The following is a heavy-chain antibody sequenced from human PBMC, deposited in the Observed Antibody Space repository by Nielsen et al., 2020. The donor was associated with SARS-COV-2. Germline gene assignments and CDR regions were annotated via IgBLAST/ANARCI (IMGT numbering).Heavy chain of an antibody. Sequence: GESLKISCVASGFTFRNAWMTWVRQAPGKGLEWVANIKQDGSQKVYVDSMEGRFTISRDNAGKSLYLQMNSLRAEDTAVYYCARDAAYSRFDYWGQGTLVTVSS. CDR2: IKQDGSQK. J-gene: IGHJ4*02. D-gene: IGHD4-11*01. CDR3: ARDAAYSRFDY. CDR1: GFTFRNAW. V-gene: IGHV3-7*05.